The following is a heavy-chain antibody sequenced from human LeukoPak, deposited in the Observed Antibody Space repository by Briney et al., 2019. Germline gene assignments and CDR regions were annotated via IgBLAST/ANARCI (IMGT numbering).Heavy chain of an antibody. CDR1: GFTFSSYW. V-gene: IGHV3-7*01. CDR3: ARGGRTGTTRFDY. D-gene: IGHD1-7*01. Sequence: GGSPRLSCAASGFTFSSYWMSWVRQAPGKGLEWVANIKQDGSEKYYVDSVKGRFTISRDNAKNSLYLQMNSLRAEDTAVYYCARGGRTGTTRFDYWGQGTLVTVSS. CDR2: IKQDGSEK. J-gene: IGHJ4*02.